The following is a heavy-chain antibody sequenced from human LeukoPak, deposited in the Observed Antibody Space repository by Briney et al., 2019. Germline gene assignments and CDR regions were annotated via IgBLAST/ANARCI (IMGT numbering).Heavy chain of an antibody. D-gene: IGHD6-19*01. CDR3: AKVGEAVADGWFDP. V-gene: IGHV3-23*01. CDR1: GFTFSSYA. CDR2: ISGSGGST. Sequence: PPGGSLRLSCAASGFTFSSYAMSWVRQAPGKGLEWVSAISGSGGSTYYADSVKGRFTIPRDNSKNTLYLQMNSLRAEDTAVYYCAKVGEAVADGWFDPWGQGTLVTVSS. J-gene: IGHJ5*02.